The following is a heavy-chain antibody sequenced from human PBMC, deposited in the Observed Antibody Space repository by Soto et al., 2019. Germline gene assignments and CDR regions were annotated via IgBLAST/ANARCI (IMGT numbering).Heavy chain of an antibody. Sequence: SETLSLTCAVSGGSFSGYYWTWIRQPPGTGLEWIGEINHSGSTNYNPSLKSRVTISVDTSKNQFSLKLTSVTAADTAVNYCARDKITGLFDYWGQGTLVTVSS. V-gene: IGHV4-34*01. D-gene: IGHD2-8*02. CDR2: INHSGST. CDR1: GGSFSGYY. J-gene: IGHJ4*02. CDR3: ARDKITGLFDY.